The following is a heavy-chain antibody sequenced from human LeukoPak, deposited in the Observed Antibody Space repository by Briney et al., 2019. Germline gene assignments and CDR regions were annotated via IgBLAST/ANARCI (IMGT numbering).Heavy chain of an antibody. V-gene: IGHV3-23*01. J-gene: IGHJ4*02. CDR3: AKSKYVYVSGNRQGYYFDY. Sequence: TGGSLRLSCAASGFTFSSYAMSWVRQAPGKGLEWISAISGSGGSTYYADSVKGRFTISRDNSKNTLYLQMNSLRAEDTAVYYCAKSKYVYVSGNRQGYYFDYWGQGTLVTVYS. D-gene: IGHD3-10*01. CDR1: GFTFSSYA. CDR2: ISGSGGST.